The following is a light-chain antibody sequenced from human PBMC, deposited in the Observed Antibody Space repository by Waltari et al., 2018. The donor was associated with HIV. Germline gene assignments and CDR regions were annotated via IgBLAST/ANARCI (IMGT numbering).Light chain of an antibody. CDR1: QSIAGF. CDR3: QQTYSTLGVT. J-gene: IGKJ3*01. CDR2: AAS. V-gene: IGKV1-39*01. Sequence: DIQMTQSPSSLSASVGDRVTITCRASQSIAGFLNWYQQKPGKAPNLLIYAASTLQSGVPSRFSGSGSGTDFILTISSLQPEDSATYYCQQTYSTLGVTFGPGTKVNLK.